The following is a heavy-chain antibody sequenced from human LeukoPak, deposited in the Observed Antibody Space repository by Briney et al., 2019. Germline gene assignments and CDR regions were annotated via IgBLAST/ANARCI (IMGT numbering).Heavy chain of an antibody. CDR2: INPSGGST. V-gene: IGHV1-46*01. CDR3: ARDVGGPPSMIVVGEFDY. J-gene: IGHJ4*02. D-gene: IGHD3-22*01. CDR1: GYTFTSYY. Sequence: ASVKVSCKASGYTFTSYYMHWVRQAPGQGLEWMEIINPSGGSTIYAQTFQGRVTMTRDTSTSPVYMELSSLRSEDTAVYYCARDVGGPPSMIVVGEFDYWGQGTLVTVSS.